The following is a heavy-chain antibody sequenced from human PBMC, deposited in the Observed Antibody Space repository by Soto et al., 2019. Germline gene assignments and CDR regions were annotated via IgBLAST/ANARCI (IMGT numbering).Heavy chain of an antibody. Sequence: SQTLSLTCTVSGGSISSGNYYWSWIRQPPGKGLEWIGYIYYNGNTYYNPSLKSRLTISVDTSKNQFSLRLSSVTAADTAVYYCARDPYGSGTSYNTAFDIWGQGTMVTVSS. V-gene: IGHV4-30-4*01. CDR2: IYYNGNT. CDR3: ARDPYGSGTSYNTAFDI. CDR1: GGSISSGNYY. D-gene: IGHD3-10*01. J-gene: IGHJ3*02.